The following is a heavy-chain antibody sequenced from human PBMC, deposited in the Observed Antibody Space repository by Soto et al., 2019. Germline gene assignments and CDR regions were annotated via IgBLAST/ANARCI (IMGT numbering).Heavy chain of an antibody. Sequence: GGSLRLSCAASGFIFNKYTMNWVRQAPGKGLEWVSGVSPSGRRVSYSSSVKGRFFISRDISNNTVFLQMNGLRAEDTAIYYCAKDRGGDYFSHFDSWGQGILVTVSS. CDR1: GFIFNKYT. D-gene: IGHD2-21*02. CDR2: VSPSGRRV. CDR3: AKDRGGDYFSHFDS. J-gene: IGHJ4*02. V-gene: IGHV3-23*01.